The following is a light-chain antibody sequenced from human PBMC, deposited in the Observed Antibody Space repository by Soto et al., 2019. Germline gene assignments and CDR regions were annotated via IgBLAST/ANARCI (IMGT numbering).Light chain of an antibody. CDR2: GTS. J-gene: IGKJ4*01. CDR3: QQFGTSPLT. Sequence: EVVLTQSPGTLSLSPGERATLSCRASQSVGSSYLAWYQQKPGQAPRLLIYGTSIRATGIPDRFSGSGSGTGFTLTVSRLEVEDFAVYYCQQFGTSPLTFGGGTKVEIK. V-gene: IGKV3-20*01. CDR1: QSVGSSY.